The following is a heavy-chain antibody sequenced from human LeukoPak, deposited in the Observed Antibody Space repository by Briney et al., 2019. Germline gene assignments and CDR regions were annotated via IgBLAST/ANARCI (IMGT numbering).Heavy chain of an antibody. CDR1: GFTFSTYW. Sequence: GGSLRLSCAASGFTFSTYWMHWVRQAPGTGLVWVSRINSDGSSTTYADSVKGRFTISRDNSKNTLYLQMNSLRAEDTAVYYCAIGSVIHTTWGQGTLVTVSS. CDR2: INSDGSST. CDR3: AIGSVIHTT. D-gene: IGHD1-1*01. V-gene: IGHV3-74*01. J-gene: IGHJ5*02.